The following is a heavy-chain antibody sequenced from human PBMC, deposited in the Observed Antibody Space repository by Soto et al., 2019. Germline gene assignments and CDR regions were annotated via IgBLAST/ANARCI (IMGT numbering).Heavy chain of an antibody. J-gene: IGHJ6*02. D-gene: IGHD2-8*01. CDR3: ARDATRTQSCTNGVCYYHYYAMDV. CDR1: GYTFTDYY. CDR2: INPNSGGT. V-gene: IGHV1-2*02. Sequence: GDSVEVSCKASGYTFTDYYVHWVRQAPGQGLEWMGWINPNSGGTKTAQKFQGRVTVTRDTPISTAYMDLSRLRSDDTAVYYCARDATRTQSCTNGVCYYHYYAMDVWGQGTMVTVS.